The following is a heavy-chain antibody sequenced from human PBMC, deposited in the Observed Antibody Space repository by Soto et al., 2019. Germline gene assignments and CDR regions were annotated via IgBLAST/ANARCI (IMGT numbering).Heavy chain of an antibody. Sequence: QVLLVESGGGVVQPGRSLRLSCAASESIFRGHGMHWVRQAPGKGLEWVAIIRFDGSNINYADFVRGRFTISRDNFKNMLYLEMNSLRVEDTAVYYCARDGVGATTFCGYLAYWGQGTLVTVSA. V-gene: IGHV3-33*01. J-gene: IGHJ4*02. D-gene: IGHD1-26*01. CDR1: ESIFRGHG. CDR2: IRFDGSNI. CDR3: ARDGVGATTFCGYLAY.